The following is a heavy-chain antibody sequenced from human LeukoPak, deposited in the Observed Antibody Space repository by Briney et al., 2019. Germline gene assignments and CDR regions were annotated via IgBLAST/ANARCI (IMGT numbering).Heavy chain of an antibody. D-gene: IGHD3-16*01. Sequence: GGSLRLSCGASGITFSSYSMNWVRLAPGKGLEWVSYISSSGSTKYYADSVKGRFAISRDNARNSLYLQMNSLRAEDTAVYFCARGGLLIMGYWGQGTLVTVSS. V-gene: IGHV3-48*01. CDR2: ISSSGSTK. CDR1: GITFSSYS. J-gene: IGHJ4*02. CDR3: ARGGLLIMGY.